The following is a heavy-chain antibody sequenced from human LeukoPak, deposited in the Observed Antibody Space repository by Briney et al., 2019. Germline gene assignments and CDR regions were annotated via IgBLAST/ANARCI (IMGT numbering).Heavy chain of an antibody. CDR2: ISWNSGSI. J-gene: IGHJ4*02. Sequence: PGGSLRLSCAASGFTFDDYAMHWVRQAPGKGLEWVSGISWNSGSIGYADSVKGRFTISRDNAKNSLYLQMNSLRAEDMALYYCAKDISRRVDFWSGFFDYWGXGTLVTVSS. V-gene: IGHV3-9*03. CDR3: AKDISRRVDFWSGFFDY. D-gene: IGHD3-3*01. CDR1: GFTFDDYA.